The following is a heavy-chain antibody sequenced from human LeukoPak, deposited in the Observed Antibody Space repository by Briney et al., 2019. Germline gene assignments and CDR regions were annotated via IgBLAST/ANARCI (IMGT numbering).Heavy chain of an antibody. V-gene: IGHV3-21*01. D-gene: IGHD6-19*01. CDR2: IGSNSNYI. Sequence: GGSLGLSCAASEFTFDGYTMNWVRQAPGKGLEWVSAIGSNSNYIYYADSVKGRFTISRDNAKNLVFLQMNSLRAEDTALYYCATDSSGWYWGQGTLVTVSS. CDR1: EFTFDGYT. CDR3: ATDSSGWY. J-gene: IGHJ4*02.